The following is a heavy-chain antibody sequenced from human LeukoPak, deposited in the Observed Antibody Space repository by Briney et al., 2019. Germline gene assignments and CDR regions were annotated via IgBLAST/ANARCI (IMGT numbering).Heavy chain of an antibody. V-gene: IGHV1-8*01. CDR1: GYTFTSSD. D-gene: IGHD5-24*01. Sequence: GASVTVSCKASGYTFTSSDINWVRQAPGQGLEWMGWMNPNSGNTGYAQKFQGRVTMTRNTSISTAYMELSSLRSEDTAVYYCARYRSEDRWLQFFDYWGQGTLVTVSS. CDR3: ARYRSEDRWLQFFDY. J-gene: IGHJ4*02. CDR2: MNPNSGNT.